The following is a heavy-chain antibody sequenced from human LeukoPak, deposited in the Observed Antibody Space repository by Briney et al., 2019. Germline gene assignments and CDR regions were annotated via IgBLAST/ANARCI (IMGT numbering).Heavy chain of an antibody. Sequence: GASVKVSCKASGYTFTSYDINWVRQATGQGLEWMGWMNPNSGNTGYAQKFQGRVTMTRNTSISTAYMELSSLRSEDTGVYYCAWWGAVAGVRGDYWGQGTLVTVSS. CDR3: AWWGAVAGVRGDY. CDR1: GYTFTSYD. V-gene: IGHV1-8*01. CDR2: MNPNSGNT. J-gene: IGHJ4*02. D-gene: IGHD6-19*01.